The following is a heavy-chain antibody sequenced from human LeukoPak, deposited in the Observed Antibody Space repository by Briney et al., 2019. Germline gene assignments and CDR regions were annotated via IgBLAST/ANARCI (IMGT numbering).Heavy chain of an antibody. V-gene: IGHV4-59*01. Sequence: SETLSLTCTVSGGSISSYYWSWIRQPPGKGLEWIGYIYYSGSTNYNPSLKSRVTISVDTSKNQFSLKLSSVTAADTAVYYCARYVVVTAMFDYWGQGTLVTVSS. J-gene: IGHJ4*02. CDR2: IYYSGST. CDR3: ARYVVVTAMFDY. CDR1: GGSISSYY. D-gene: IGHD2-21*02.